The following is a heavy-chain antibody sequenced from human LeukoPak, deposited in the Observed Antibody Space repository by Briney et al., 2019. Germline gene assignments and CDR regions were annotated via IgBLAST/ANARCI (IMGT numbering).Heavy chain of an antibody. CDR3: ARCPYYYDSSGYYRDAFDI. CDR2: IYYSGST. Sequence: SQTLSLTCTVSGGSISSGGYYWSWIRQHPGQGLEWIGYIYYSGSTYYNPSLKSRVTISVDTSKNQFSLKLSSVTAADTAVYYCARCPYYYDSSGYYRDAFDIWGQGTMVTVSS. D-gene: IGHD3-22*01. V-gene: IGHV4-31*03. J-gene: IGHJ3*02. CDR1: GGSISSGGYY.